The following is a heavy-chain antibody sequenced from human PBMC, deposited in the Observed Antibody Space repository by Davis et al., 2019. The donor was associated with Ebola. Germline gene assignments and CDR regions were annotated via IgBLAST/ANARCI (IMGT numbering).Heavy chain of an antibody. V-gene: IGHV4-4*02. Sequence: MPSETLSLTCGVSGGSISSNNWWSWVRQPPGKGLEWIGGIFHSGTTNYNPSLKSRVTISVDKSKNQFSLKLSSVTAADTAVYYCARAMVTMVSFAFDIWGQGTVVTVSS. CDR3: ARAMVTMVSFAFDI. CDR1: GGSISSNNW. J-gene: IGHJ3*02. CDR2: IFHSGTT. D-gene: IGHD3-10*01.